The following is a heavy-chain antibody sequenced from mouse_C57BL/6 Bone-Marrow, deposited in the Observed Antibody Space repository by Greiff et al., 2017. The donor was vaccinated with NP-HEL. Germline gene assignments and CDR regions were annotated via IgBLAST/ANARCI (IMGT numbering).Heavy chain of an antibody. CDR3: ARSRFITTADV. J-gene: IGHJ1*03. CDR2: IYPRSGNT. Sequence: VQLQQSGAELARPGASVKLSCKASGYTFTSYGISWVKQRTGQGLEWIGEIYPRSGNTYYNEKFKGKATLTADKSSRAAYMELRSLTSEDSAVYVCARSRFITTADVWGTGTTVTVSS. V-gene: IGHV1-81*01. CDR1: GYTFTSYG. D-gene: IGHD1-1*01.